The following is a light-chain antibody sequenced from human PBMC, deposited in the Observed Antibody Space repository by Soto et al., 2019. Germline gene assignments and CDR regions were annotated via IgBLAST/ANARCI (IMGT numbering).Light chain of an antibody. CDR2: AAS. J-gene: IGKJ1*01. CDR3: KRYNSAPRP. CDR1: QGISNS. Sequence: DIQMTQSPSSLSASVGDRVTITCRASQGISNSLAWYQQTPGIVPNLLIYAASTFQSGVPPRFSCSGTVPNFTLTITSLQPEDVATYYYKRYNSAPRPFGQGTKVEIK. V-gene: IGKV1-27*01.